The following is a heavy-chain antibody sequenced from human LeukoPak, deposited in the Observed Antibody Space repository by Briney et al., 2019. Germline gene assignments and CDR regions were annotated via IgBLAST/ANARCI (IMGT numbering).Heavy chain of an antibody. CDR3: GRDMDV. CDR2: INQDGSEI. V-gene: IGHV3-7*04. Sequence: GGSLRLSCAASGFTFSSYWMSWVRQAPGKGLEWVADINQDGSEIYYVDSVKGRFTISRDNAKNSLYLHMNILRAEDTAVYYCGRDMDVWGQGTTVTVSS. CDR1: GFTFSSYW. J-gene: IGHJ6*02.